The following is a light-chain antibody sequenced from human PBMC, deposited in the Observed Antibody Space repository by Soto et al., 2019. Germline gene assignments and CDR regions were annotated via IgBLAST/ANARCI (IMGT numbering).Light chain of an antibody. V-gene: IGKV3-20*01. CDR1: QRLSASD. J-gene: IGKJ5*01. Sequence: DIVLTQSPGTLNLSPGQRATLSCRASQRLSASDIAWYQQKPGQAPKFLIYGVSTRATGIPDRFSGSGSGTDFTLTISRLEPEDFAVYHCQQYGSSPLITFGQGTRLDIK. CDR3: QQYGSSPLIT. CDR2: GVS.